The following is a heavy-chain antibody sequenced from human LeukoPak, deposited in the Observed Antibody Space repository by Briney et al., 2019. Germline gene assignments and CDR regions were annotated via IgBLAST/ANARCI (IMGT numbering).Heavy chain of an antibody. CDR2: INPSGGST. V-gene: IGHV1-46*01. D-gene: IGHD5-12*01. CDR3: ARRYSVNWFDS. Sequence: ASVKVSCKASGYTFTSYYMHWVRQAPGQGLEWMGIINPSGGSTRYAQTFQGRITLTRDTSTSTVYMELSSLRSEDTAVYYCARRYSVNWFDSWGQGTLVTVSS. CDR1: GYTFTSYY. J-gene: IGHJ5*01.